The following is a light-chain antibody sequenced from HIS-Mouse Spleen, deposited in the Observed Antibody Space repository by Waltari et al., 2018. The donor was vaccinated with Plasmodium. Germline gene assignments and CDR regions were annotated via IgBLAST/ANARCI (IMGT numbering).Light chain of an antibody. J-gene: IGLJ1*01. CDR1: SSDVGSYNL. CDR3: CSYAGSSTYV. Sequence: QSALTQPASVSGSPGQSITISCTATSSDVGSYNLASWYQQHPGKAPKLMIYEGSKRPSGVSNRFSGSKSGNTASLTISGLQAEDEADYYCCSYAGSSTYVFGTGTKVTVL. CDR2: EGS. V-gene: IGLV2-23*01.